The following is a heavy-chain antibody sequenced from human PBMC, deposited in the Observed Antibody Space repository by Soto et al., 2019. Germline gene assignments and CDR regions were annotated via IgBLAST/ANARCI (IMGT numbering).Heavy chain of an antibody. CDR2: INQDGSVE. CDR3: ATYHGDDWESERHRS. Sequence: EVQLVESGGDLVQPGGSLRLSCAASGFTFRAYLMSWVRQAPGKGLDWVANINQDGSVEYYADSVQGRFTISRDNAKNSLYLHMNSLRADDTAVYYCATYHGDDWESERHRSWGQGTLVTVSS. J-gene: IGHJ5*02. CDR1: GFTFRAYL. D-gene: IGHD3-16*01. V-gene: IGHV3-7*01.